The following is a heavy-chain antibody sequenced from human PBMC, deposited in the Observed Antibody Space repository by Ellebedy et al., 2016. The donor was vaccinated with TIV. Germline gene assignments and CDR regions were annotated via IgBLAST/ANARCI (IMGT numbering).Heavy chain of an antibody. D-gene: IGHD6-6*01. CDR1: GYTFTSYD. CDR2: MNPNSGNT. CDR3: ARGVSMAAMADSGQGYYYYGMDV. V-gene: IGHV1-8*01. J-gene: IGHJ6*02. Sequence: ASVKVSXXASGYTFTSYDINWVRQATGQGLEWMGWMNPNSGNTGYAQKFQGRVTMTRNTSISTAYMELSSLRSEDTAVYYCARGVSMAAMADSGQGYYYYGMDVWGQGTTVTVSS.